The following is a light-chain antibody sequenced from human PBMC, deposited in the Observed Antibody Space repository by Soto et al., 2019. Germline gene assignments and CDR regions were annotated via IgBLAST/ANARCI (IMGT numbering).Light chain of an antibody. J-gene: IGKJ4*02. CDR1: QSVSSN. V-gene: IGKV3-15*01. Sequence: EIVMTQSPATLSVSPGERATLSCRASQSVSSNFAWYQQKPCQAPRLRIYGASTRATGVPARFSGSGSGTEFTLTISSLQSEDVAVYHCQQYNNWPPLTFGAGTKVEI. CDR3: QQYNNWPPLT. CDR2: GAS.